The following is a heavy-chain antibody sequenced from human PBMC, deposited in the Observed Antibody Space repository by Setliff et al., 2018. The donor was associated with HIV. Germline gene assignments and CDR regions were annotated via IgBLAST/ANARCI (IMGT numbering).Heavy chain of an antibody. D-gene: IGHD2-15*01. Sequence: ASETLSLTCAVSGGSIGSGGYSWSWIRQAPGKGLEWIGYIYHTGNTYYNPSLRSRVTISIDMSKNQFSLKLSSVTAADTAVYYCARVLLSGDFYFDYWGQGTMVTVSS. CDR2: IYHTGNT. J-gene: IGHJ4*02. CDR1: GGSIGSGGYS. CDR3: ARVLLSGDFYFDY. V-gene: IGHV4-30-2*01.